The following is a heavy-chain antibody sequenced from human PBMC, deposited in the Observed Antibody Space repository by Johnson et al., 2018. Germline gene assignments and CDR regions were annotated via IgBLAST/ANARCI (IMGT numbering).Heavy chain of an antibody. Sequence: VQLVESGGGLVQPGGSLRLSCTASGFTFSNYAMCWVRQAPGKGLEWVAAVGSMTYYAHSVTGRFTISRDNSKNTVFLQMNSLRAEDTAVYYCAKDREQRVRLFGMDVWGQGTTVTVSS. CDR1: GFTFSNYA. D-gene: IGHD6-6*01. CDR3: AKDREQRVRLFGMDV. CDR2: VGSMT. J-gene: IGHJ6*02. V-gene: IGHV3-23*04.